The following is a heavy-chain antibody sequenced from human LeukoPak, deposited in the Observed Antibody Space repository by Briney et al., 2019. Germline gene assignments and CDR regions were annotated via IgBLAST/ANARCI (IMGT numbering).Heavy chain of an antibody. CDR3: ARAQIPGSGHYYGSGSYYKGRVPHYYGMDV. Sequence: GGSLRLSCAASGFTFSSYSMNWVRQAPGKGLEWVSSISSSSSYIYYADSVKGRFTISRDNAKNSLYLQMNSLRAEDTAVYYCARAQIPGSGHYYGSGSYYKGRVPHYYGMDVWGQGTTVTVSS. D-gene: IGHD3-10*01. V-gene: IGHV3-21*01. J-gene: IGHJ6*02. CDR2: ISSSSSYI. CDR1: GFTFSSYS.